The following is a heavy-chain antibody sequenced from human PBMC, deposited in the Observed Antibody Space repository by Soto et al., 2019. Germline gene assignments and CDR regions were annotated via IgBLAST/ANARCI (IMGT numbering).Heavy chain of an antibody. V-gene: IGHV4-31*03. CDR3: ARAPYYYDSRGFVGFDY. CDR2: IYCSGST. J-gene: IGHJ4*02. Sequence: SETLSLTCTVSGGSISSGGYYWSWIRQHPGKGLEWIGYIYCSGSTYYNPSLKSRVTISVDTSKNQFSLKLSSVTAADTAVYYCARAPYYYDSRGFVGFDYWGQGTLVTVSS. D-gene: IGHD3-22*01. CDR1: GGSISSGGYY.